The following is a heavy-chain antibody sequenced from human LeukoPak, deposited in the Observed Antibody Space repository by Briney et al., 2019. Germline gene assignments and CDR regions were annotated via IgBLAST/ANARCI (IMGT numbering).Heavy chain of an antibody. CDR2: IKQDGSEK. J-gene: IGHJ4*02. CDR3: ASGFEYSSSYFDY. D-gene: IGHD6-6*01. Sequence: GGSLRLSCAASGFTFSSYVMSWVRQAPGKGLEWVANIKQDGSEKYYVDSVKGRFTISRDNAKNSLYLQMNSLRAEDTAVYYCASGFEYSSSYFDYWGQGTLVTVSS. CDR1: GFTFSSYV. V-gene: IGHV3-7*01.